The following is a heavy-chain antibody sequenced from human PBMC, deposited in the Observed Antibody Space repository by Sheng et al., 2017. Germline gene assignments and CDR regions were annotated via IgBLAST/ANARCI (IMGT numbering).Heavy chain of an antibody. D-gene: IGHD3-3*01. J-gene: IGHJ3*02. CDR1: GFTFSNAW. Sequence: EVQLVESGGGLVKPGGSLRLSCAASGFTFSNAWMSWVRQAPGKGLEWVGRIKSKTDGGTTDYAAPVKGRFTISRDDSKNTLYLQMNSLKTEDTAVYYCTTDQFLEWYHDAFDIWGQGTMVTVSS. CDR3: TTDQFLEWYHDAFDI. V-gene: IGHV3-15*01. CDR2: IKSKTDGGTT.